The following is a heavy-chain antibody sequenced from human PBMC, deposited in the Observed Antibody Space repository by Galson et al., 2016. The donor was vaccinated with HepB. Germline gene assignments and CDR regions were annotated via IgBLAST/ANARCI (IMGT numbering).Heavy chain of an antibody. V-gene: IGHV4-61*01. Sequence: SETLSLTCIVSGDSVNSGSYSWSWIRQPPGRGLEWIGYFYYSGGANYNYNPSLESRLAMSVDTSKNQFSLKLNSVTAADTAVYYCATYLSGYGGRGYWGQGILVTVSS. CDR2: FYYSGGANY. J-gene: IGHJ4*02. D-gene: IGHD5-12*01. CDR3: ATYLSGYGGRGY. CDR1: GDSVNSGSYS.